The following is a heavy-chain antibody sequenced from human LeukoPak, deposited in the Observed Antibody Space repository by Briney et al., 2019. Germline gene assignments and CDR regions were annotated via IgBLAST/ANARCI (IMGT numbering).Heavy chain of an antibody. CDR3: ARGFYDFWSGPRFDP. D-gene: IGHD3-3*01. V-gene: IGHV4-34*01. J-gene: IGHJ5*02. CDR1: GGSFSGYY. CDR2: INHSGST. Sequence: PSETLSLTCAVYGGSFSGYYWSWIRQPPGKGLEWIGEINHSGSTNYNPSLKSRVTISVDTSKSQFSLKLSSVTAADTAVYYCARGFYDFWSGPRFDPWGQGTLVTVSS.